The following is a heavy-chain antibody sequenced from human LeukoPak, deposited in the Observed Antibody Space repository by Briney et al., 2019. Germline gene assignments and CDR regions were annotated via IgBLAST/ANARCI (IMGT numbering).Heavy chain of an antibody. J-gene: IGHJ4*02. Sequence: GGSLRLSCAASGFTFSSYAMSWVRQAPRKGLEWVSVVSGSGSSTDYADSVKGRFTISRDNSKNTLYLQMSSLSAEDTAVYYCAKMNVLTGYYTPSFDFWGQGTLVTVSS. V-gene: IGHV3-23*01. CDR2: VSGSGSST. CDR3: AKMNVLTGYYTPSFDF. D-gene: IGHD3-9*01. CDR1: GFTFSSYA.